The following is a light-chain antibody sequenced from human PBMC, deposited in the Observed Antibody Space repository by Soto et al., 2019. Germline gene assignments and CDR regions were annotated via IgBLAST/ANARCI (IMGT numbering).Light chain of an antibody. Sequence: QSVLTQPPSASGTPGQRVTISCSGSTSNIGSKTVSWYQQLPGSAPRVLIYYDDLLPSGVSDRFSGSKSGTSASLAISGLQSEDEAGYYCAAWDDSLNGPVFGGGTKLTVL. J-gene: IGLJ2*01. CDR2: YDD. CDR1: TSNIGSKT. V-gene: IGLV1-44*01. CDR3: AAWDDSLNGPV.